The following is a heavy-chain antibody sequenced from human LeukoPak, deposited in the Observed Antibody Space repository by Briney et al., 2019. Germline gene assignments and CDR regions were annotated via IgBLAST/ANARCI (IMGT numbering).Heavy chain of an antibody. Sequence: SETQSLTCTVSGGSISSSSYYWGWIRQPPGKGLEWIGSIYYSGSTYYNPSLKSRVTISVDTSKNQFSLKLSSVTAADTAMYYCARPIGDPTYYFDYWGQGTLVTVSS. V-gene: IGHV4-39*01. D-gene: IGHD3-3*01. CDR3: ARPIGDPTYYFDY. CDR2: IYYSGST. J-gene: IGHJ4*02. CDR1: GGSISSSSYY.